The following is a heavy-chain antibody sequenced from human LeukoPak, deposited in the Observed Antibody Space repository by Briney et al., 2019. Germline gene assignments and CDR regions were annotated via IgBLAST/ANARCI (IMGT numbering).Heavy chain of an antibody. V-gene: IGHV5-51*01. CDR3: ARVRLWFGELSLDY. CDR2: IYPGDSDT. CDR1: GYSFSTYW. Sequence: GESLKISCKGSGYSFSTYWIAWVRQMPGKGLEWMGIIYPGDSDTKYSPSFQGQVTISADKSISTAYLQWSSLKASDTAMYYCARVRLWFGELSLDYWGQGTLVTVSS. D-gene: IGHD3-10*01. J-gene: IGHJ4*02.